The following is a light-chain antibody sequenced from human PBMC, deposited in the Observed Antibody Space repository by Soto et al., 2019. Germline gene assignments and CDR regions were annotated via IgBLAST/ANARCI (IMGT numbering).Light chain of an antibody. Sequence: EIVLTQSPATLSVSPGETATVSCRASQTVSGNLAWYQQRPGQAPRLLMYGASTRATGIPARFSGSGSGTEFTLTISRLQSEDFAVYYCQQYNNWPPWTFGQGTKVDIK. J-gene: IGKJ1*01. CDR1: QTVSGN. V-gene: IGKV3-15*01. CDR2: GAS. CDR3: QQYNNWPPWT.